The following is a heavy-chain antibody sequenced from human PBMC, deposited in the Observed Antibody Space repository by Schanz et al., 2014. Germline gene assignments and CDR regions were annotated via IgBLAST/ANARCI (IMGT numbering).Heavy chain of an antibody. CDR1: GFTFSRYG. J-gene: IGHJ4*02. CDR3: AKGQLLSYYFDY. D-gene: IGHD2-21*01. V-gene: IGHV3-33*06. Sequence: QVQLVESGGGVVQPGRSLRLSCAASGFTFSRYGMHWVRQAPGKGLEWVAATRYDGNNKYYVDSVKGRFTISRDNSKNTLYLQVNSLRAEDTAVYYCAKGQLLSYYFDYWGQGTLVTVSS. CDR2: TRYDGNNK.